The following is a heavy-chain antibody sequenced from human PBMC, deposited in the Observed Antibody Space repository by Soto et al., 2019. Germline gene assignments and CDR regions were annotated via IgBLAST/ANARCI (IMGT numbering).Heavy chain of an antibody. J-gene: IGHJ6*02. V-gene: IGHV3-23*01. CDR1: GFTFSSYA. Sequence: GGSLRLSCAASGFTFSSYAMSWFRQAPGKGLEWVSAISGSGGSTYYADSVKGRFTISRDNSKNTLYLQMNSLRAEDTAVYYCAKDQYSYGYDYYGMDVWGQGTTVTVSS. CDR3: AKDQYSYGYDYYGMDV. D-gene: IGHD5-18*01. CDR2: ISGSGGST.